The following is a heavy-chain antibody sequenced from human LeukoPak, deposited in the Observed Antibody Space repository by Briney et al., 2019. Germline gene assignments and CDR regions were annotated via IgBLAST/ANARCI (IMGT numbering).Heavy chain of an antibody. CDR3: ASNRGYSSSWYWFNWFDP. V-gene: IGHV4-34*01. Sequence: SETLSLTCAVSGGSFSGYYWSWIPHPPGKGLGWIGEINHSGSTNYNPSLKSRVTISVDTSKNQFSLKLSSVTAADTAVYYCASNRGYSSSWYWFNWFDPWGQGTLVTVSS. D-gene: IGHD6-13*01. J-gene: IGHJ5*02. CDR2: INHSGST. CDR1: GGSFSGYY.